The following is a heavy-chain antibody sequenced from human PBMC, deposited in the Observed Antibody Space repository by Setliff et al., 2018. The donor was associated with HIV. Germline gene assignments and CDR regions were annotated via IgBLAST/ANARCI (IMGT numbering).Heavy chain of an antibody. CDR3: AADVPNFSDDYIPIDY. J-gene: IGHJ4*02. V-gene: IGHV3-21*01. Sequence: PGGSLRLSCAASGFTFSTYRMNWVRQAPGKGLEWVSSISSSSSYIYYADSLKGRFTISRDNAKNSLYLQMNSLRAEDTAVYYCAADVPNFSDDYIPIDYWGRGTLVTVSS. D-gene: IGHD4-4*01. CDR1: GFTFSTYR. CDR2: ISSSSSYI.